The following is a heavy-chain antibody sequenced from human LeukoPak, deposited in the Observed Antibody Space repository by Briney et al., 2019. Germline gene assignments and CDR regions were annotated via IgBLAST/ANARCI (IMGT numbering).Heavy chain of an antibody. CDR2: IQQDGSEK. CDR1: GFTFSSYW. V-gene: IGHV3-7*01. J-gene: IGHJ4*02. CDR3: ARPHLDHGDLFDY. D-gene: IGHD4-17*01. Sequence: PGGSLRLSCAASGFTFSSYWLSWVRQPPGKGLEWVANIQQDGSEKNYVDSVKGRFTISRDNGKNSLYLQMNSLRAEDTAVYDCARPHLDHGDLFDYWGQGTLVTVSS.